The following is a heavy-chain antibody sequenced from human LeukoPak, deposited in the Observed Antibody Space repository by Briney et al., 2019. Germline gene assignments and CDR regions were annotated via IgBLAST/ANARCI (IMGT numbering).Heavy chain of an antibody. CDR1: GFTFSSYW. CDR3: ARGPEERAVAGLGPFVY. V-gene: IGHV3-7*01. D-gene: IGHD6-19*01. CDR2: IKQDGSEK. J-gene: IGHJ4*02. Sequence: AGGSLRLSCAASGFTFSSYWMSWVRQAPGKGLEWVANIKQDGSEKYYVDSVKGRFTISRDNAKNSLYLQMNSLRAEDTAVYYCARGPEERAVAGLGPFVYWGQGTLVTVSS.